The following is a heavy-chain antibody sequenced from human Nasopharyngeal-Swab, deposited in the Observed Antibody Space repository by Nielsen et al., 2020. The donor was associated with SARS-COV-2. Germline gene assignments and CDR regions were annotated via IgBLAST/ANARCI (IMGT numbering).Heavy chain of an antibody. V-gene: IGHV4-30-4*01. CDR2: IYYSGST. Sequence: LRLSCTVSGGSISSGDYYWSWIRQPPGKGLEWVGYIYYSGSTYYNPSLKSRVTISVDTSKNQFSLKLSSVTAADTAVYYCARDPYYYDSSGYYYYYGMDVWGQGTTVTVSS. CDR1: GGSISSGDYY. CDR3: ARDPYYYDSSGYYYYYGMDV. J-gene: IGHJ6*02. D-gene: IGHD3-22*01.